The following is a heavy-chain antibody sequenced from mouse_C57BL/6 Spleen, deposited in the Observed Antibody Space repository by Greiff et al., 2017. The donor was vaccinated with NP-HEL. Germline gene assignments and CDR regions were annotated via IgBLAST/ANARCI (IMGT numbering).Heavy chain of an antibody. CDR1: GFTFSDYG. D-gene: IGHD2-12*01. CDR3: ARSYSSSSYAMDY. CDR2: ISSGSSTI. Sequence: EVQVVESGGGLVKPGGSLKLSCAASGFTFSDYGMHWVRQAPEKGLEWVAYISSGSSTIYYADTVKGRFTITVDNAKSTVFLQMNSLRSEDTAMYYCARSYSSSSYAMDYWGQGTSVTVAS. V-gene: IGHV5-17*01. J-gene: IGHJ4*01.